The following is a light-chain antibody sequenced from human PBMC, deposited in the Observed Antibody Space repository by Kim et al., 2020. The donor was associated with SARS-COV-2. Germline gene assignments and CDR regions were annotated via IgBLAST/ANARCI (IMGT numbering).Light chain of an antibody. CDR2: AAS. V-gene: IGKV1-39*01. CDR1: QSISSH. Sequence: DIQMTQSPPSLSASVGDRVTLTCRAGQSISSHLNWYQQKGGSAPKILIYAASNLQSGVPSRFSASGSGTDFTLTINSLQPEDFATYYCQQSYGSPYTSGQGTKLEIK. J-gene: IGKJ2*01. CDR3: QQSYGSPYT.